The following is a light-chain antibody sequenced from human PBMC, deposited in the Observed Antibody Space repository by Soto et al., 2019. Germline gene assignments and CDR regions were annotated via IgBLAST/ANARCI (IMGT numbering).Light chain of an antibody. Sequence: EIVLTQSPATLSLSPGDRATLSCGASQSVSSNYIAWYRQKPGLAPRLLMYDASSRATGIPDRFSGSGSGTDFTLTISRLEPEDSAMYYCQQYGSSPLTFGGGTQVEIK. CDR3: QQYGSSPLT. V-gene: IGKV3D-20*01. CDR1: QSVSSNY. CDR2: DAS. J-gene: IGKJ4*01.